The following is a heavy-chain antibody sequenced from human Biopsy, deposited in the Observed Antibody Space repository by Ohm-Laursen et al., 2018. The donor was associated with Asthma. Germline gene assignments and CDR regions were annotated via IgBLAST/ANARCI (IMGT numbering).Heavy chain of an antibody. Sequence: SLRLSCAASGFTFSDYYMSWIRQAPGKGLEWISNINGKSNSIEYADSVKGRFSISRDNSKNTLYLQMNSLRVEDTAVFYCARAKSGSFYSPADYWGQGTLVTVSS. CDR1: GFTFSDYY. CDR3: ARAKSGSFYSPADY. V-gene: IGHV3-11*06. J-gene: IGHJ4*02. D-gene: IGHD1-26*01. CDR2: INGKSNSI.